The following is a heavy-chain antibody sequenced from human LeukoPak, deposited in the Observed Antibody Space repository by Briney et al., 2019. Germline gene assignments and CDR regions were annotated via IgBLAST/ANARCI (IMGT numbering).Heavy chain of an antibody. Sequence: ASVKVSCKASGYTFTAYYVHWVRQAPGQGLEWMGWITPNSGDTKYVQKFQGRVTMTRDTSISTAYMEVSRLRSDDTAVYYCARVLGSITIFHYWGQGTLVTVSS. V-gene: IGHV1-2*02. D-gene: IGHD3-3*01. J-gene: IGHJ4*02. CDR1: GYTFTAYY. CDR3: ARVLGSITIFHY. CDR2: ITPNSGDT.